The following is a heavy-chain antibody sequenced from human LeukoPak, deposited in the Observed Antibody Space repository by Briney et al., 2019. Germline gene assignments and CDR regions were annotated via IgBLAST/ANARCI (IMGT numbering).Heavy chain of an antibody. Sequence: PSETLSLTCTVSGDSISPYYWSWIRHPPGKGLEWIGYIYHSGSTYYNPSLKSRVTISVDRSKNQFSLKLSSVTAADTAVYYCASHDYGDYGWFDPWGQGTLVTVSS. J-gene: IGHJ5*02. CDR1: GDSISPYY. D-gene: IGHD4-17*01. CDR3: ASHDYGDYGWFDP. CDR2: IYHSGST. V-gene: IGHV4-59*12.